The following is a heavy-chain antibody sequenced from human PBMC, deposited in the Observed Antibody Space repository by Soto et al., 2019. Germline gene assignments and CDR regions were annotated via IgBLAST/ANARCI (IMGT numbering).Heavy chain of an antibody. V-gene: IGHV4-59*01. Sequence: SETLSLTCTVSGGSISSYYWSWIRQPPGKGLEWIGYIYYSGSTNYNPSLKSRVTISVDTSKNQFSLKLSSVTAADTAVYYCARVRKLWGYSYGTFDYWGQGTLVTVSS. CDR1: GGSISSYY. CDR2: IYYSGST. CDR3: ARVRKLWGYSYGTFDY. D-gene: IGHD5-18*01. J-gene: IGHJ4*02.